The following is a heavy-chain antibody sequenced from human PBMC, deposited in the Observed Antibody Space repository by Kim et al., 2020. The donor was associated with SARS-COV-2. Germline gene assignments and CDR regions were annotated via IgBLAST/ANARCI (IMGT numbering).Heavy chain of an antibody. CDR3: ARRSFGGYSYGFPCYFDY. D-gene: IGHD5-18*01. V-gene: IGHV4-34*01. CDR2: INHSGST. Sequence: SETLSLTCAVYGGSFSGYYWSWIRQPPGKGLEWIGEINHSGSTNYNPSLKSRVTISVDTSKNQFSLKLSSVTAADTAVYYCARRSFGGYSYGFPCYFDYWGQGTLVTVSS. CDR1: GGSFSGYY. J-gene: IGHJ4*02.